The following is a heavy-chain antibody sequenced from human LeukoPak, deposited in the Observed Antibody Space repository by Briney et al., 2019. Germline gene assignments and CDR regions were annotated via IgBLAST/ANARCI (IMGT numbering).Heavy chain of an antibody. D-gene: IGHD2-15*01. CDR2: ISSDGRRT. Sequence: GVSLRLSCAASGFTFSSYWMYWVRQAPGKGLVWVSRISSDGRRTICADSMKGRFTISRDNSKNTLYLQMNSLRVEDTAVYYCAPDLRGAAWSLDYWGQGTLVTVS. J-gene: IGHJ4*02. V-gene: IGHV3-74*01. CDR3: APDLRGAAWSLDY. CDR1: GFTFSSYW.